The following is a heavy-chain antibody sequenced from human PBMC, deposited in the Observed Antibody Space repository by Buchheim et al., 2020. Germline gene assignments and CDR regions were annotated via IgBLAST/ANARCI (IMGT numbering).Heavy chain of an antibody. Sequence: QVQLVQSGAEVKKPGASVKVSCKASGYTFTGYYMHWVRQAPGQGLEWMGRINPNSGGTNYAQKFQGRVTMTRATSISTAYMELSRLRSDDTAVYYWAISSTYSSSWSKRGDFDYWGQGTL. CDR3: AISSTYSSSWSKRGDFDY. CDR2: INPNSGGT. D-gene: IGHD6-13*01. CDR1: GYTFTGYY. J-gene: IGHJ4*02. V-gene: IGHV1-2*06.